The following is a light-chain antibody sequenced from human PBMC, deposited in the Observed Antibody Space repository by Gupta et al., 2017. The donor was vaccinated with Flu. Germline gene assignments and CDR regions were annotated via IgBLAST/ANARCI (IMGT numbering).Light chain of an antibody. J-gene: IGLJ1*01. CDR2: RDS. Sequence: SSELTQPLSVSVALGQTARITCGGNNIGSKNVHWYQQKPGQAPVLVIYRDSNRPSGIPERFSGSNSGNTATLTISRAQAGDEDDYYCQVWDSSTYVFGTGTKVTVL. CDR3: QVWDSSTYV. CDR1: NIGSKN. V-gene: IGLV3-9*01.